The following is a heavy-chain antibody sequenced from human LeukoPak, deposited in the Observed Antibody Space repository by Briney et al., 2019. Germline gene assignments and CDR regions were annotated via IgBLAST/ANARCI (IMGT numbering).Heavy chain of an antibody. CDR1: GGFFSGYY. J-gene: IGHJ4*02. CDR2: INNNGST. D-gene: IGHD1-14*01. Sequence: TLSLPCAVDGGFFSGYYWSWSRHPAGRGVEWMGEINNNGSTNYNPSLKRRVTITVDTYNNQFSLKLRSVTVTATAVYYCARQHCRFNRPTRYFDYWGQGTLVTVSS. CDR3: ARQHCRFNRPTRYFDY. V-gene: IGHV4-34*01.